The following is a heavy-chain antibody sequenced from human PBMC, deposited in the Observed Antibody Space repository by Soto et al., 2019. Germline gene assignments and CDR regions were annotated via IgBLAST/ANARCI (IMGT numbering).Heavy chain of an antibody. V-gene: IGHV1-69*06. D-gene: IGHD3-3*01. Sequence: ASVKVSCKASGGTFSSYAISWVRQAPGQGLEWMGGIIPIFGTANYAQKFQGRVTITADKSTSTAYMELSSLRSEDTAVYYCARVLRFLEWSQYYYYGMDVWGQGTTVTVSS. J-gene: IGHJ6*02. CDR3: ARVLRFLEWSQYYYYGMDV. CDR1: GGTFSSYA. CDR2: IIPIFGTA.